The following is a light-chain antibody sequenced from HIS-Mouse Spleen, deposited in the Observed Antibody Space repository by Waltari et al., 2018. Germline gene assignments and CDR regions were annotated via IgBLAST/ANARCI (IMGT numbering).Light chain of an antibody. V-gene: IGLV3-19*01. CDR3: NSRDSSGNHVV. J-gene: IGLJ2*01. Sequence: SSQPTQDPAASVAVGPTVSTTCGGAIPRSYDSCWYQQKPGQAPVLVIYGKSNRPSGIPDRFSGSSSGNTASLTITGAQAEDEADYYCNSRDSSGNHVVFGGGTKLTVL. CDR1: IPRSYD. CDR2: GKS.